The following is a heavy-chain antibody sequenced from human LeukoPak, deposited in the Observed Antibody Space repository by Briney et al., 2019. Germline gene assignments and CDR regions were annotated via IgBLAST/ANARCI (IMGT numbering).Heavy chain of an antibody. V-gene: IGHV4-30-4*01. J-gene: IGHJ6*02. CDR3: ARDSRAFVVPVLYGMDV. CDR2: IYYSGRT. D-gene: IGHD2-21*01. Sequence: KPSETLSLTCTVSGASISTGDHYWSWIRQPPGKGLEWIGYIYYSGRTYYNPSLKSRVTISLDTSKNQFSLKLSSVTAADTAVYYCARDSRAFVVPVLYGMDVWGQGTTVTVSS. CDR1: GASISTGDHY.